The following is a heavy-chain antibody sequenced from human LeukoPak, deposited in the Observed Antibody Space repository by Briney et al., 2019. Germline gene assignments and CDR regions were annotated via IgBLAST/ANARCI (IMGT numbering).Heavy chain of an antibody. V-gene: IGHV5-51*01. CDR2: IYPGDSDT. CDR3: ARLAANAFDI. CDR1: GYTFTNYW. Sequence: GESLKISCKGSGYTFTNYWIGWVRQMPGKGLEFMGIIYPGDSDTRYGPSFQGQVTISVDKSINTAYLQWSSLKASDSAMYYCARLAANAFDIWGQGTMVTVSS. J-gene: IGHJ3*02.